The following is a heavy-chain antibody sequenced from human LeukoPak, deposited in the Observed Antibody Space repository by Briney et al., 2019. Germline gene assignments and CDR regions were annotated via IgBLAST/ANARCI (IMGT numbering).Heavy chain of an antibody. J-gene: IGHJ4*02. Sequence: GASVKVSCTASGYTFTSYGISWVRQAPGQGLEWMGWISAYNGNTNYAQKLQGRVTMTTDTPTSTAYMELRSLRSDDTAVYYCARDERGGYVDYWGQGTLVTVSS. V-gene: IGHV1-18*01. CDR3: ARDERGGYVDY. CDR1: GYTFTSYG. CDR2: ISAYNGNT. D-gene: IGHD2-15*01.